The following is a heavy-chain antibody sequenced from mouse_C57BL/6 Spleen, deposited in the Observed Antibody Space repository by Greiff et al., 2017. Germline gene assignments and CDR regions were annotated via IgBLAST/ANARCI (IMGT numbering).Heavy chain of an antibody. CDR3: AGSSGPAWFAY. D-gene: IGHD3-2*02. CDR2: IYPGDGDT. V-gene: IGHV1-82*01. Sequence: VQLQQSGPELVKPGASVKISCKASGYAFSSSWMNWVKQRPGKGLEWIGRIYPGDGDTNYNGKFKGKATLTADKSSSTAYMQLSSLASEDSAVSFCAGSSGPAWFAYWGQGTLVTVSA. J-gene: IGHJ3*01. CDR1: GYAFSSSW.